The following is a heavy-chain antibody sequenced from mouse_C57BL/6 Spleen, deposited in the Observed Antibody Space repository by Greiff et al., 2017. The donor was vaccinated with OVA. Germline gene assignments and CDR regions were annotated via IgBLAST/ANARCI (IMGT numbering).Heavy chain of an antibody. V-gene: IGHV1-26*01. CDR3: ARLSDYAPDY. CDR2: INPNNGGT. CDR1: GYTFTDYY. D-gene: IGHD2-4*01. Sequence: VQLQQSGPELVKPGASVKISCKASGYTFTDYYMNWVKQSHGKSLEWIGDINPNNGGTSYNQKFKGKATLTVDKSSSTAYMELRSLTSEDSAVYYCARLSDYAPDYWGQGTTLTVSS. J-gene: IGHJ2*01.